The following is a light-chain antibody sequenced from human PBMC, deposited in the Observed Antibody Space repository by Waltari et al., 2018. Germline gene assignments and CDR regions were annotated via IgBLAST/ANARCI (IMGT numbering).Light chain of an antibody. CDR3: LQRNNWPRT. J-gene: IGKJ1*01. CDR1: QSVSSS. V-gene: IGKV3D-15*01. Sequence: EIVMTQSPATLSLSPGERANLSCRASQSVSSSLAWYQQKPGRAPRLLIYGASSRATGIPDRFSGSGSGTDFTLTISSLEPEDVGVYYCLQRNNWPRTFGQGTKVEIK. CDR2: GAS.